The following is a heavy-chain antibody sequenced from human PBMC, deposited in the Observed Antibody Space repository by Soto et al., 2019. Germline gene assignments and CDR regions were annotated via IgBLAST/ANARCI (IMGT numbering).Heavy chain of an antibody. CDR1: GFTFISYA. D-gene: IGHD3-22*01. J-gene: IGHJ4*02. V-gene: IGHV3-23*01. Sequence: WGSLRLSCAASGFTFISYAIIFFRHSPCKWLEWVSAISGSGGSTYYADSVKGRFTISRDNSKNTLYLQMNSLRAEDTAVYYCAKDPDWYYYDSSGYDWGQGTLVTVSS. CDR3: AKDPDWYYYDSSGYD. CDR2: ISGSGGST.